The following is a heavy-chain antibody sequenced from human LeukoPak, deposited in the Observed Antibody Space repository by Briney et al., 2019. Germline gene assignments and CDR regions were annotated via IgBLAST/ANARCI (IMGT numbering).Heavy chain of an antibody. D-gene: IGHD6-13*01. J-gene: IGHJ6*03. CDR1: GFTFSSYE. Sequence: GSLRLSCAASGFTFSSYEMNWVRQAPGKGLEWVSYISSSGSTIYYADSVKGRFTISRDNAKNSLYLQMNSLRAEDTAVYYCARGPYSSSWYVRVYYYYMDVWGKGTTVTVSS. CDR3: ARGPYSSSWYVRVYYYYMDV. V-gene: IGHV3-48*03. CDR2: ISSSGSTI.